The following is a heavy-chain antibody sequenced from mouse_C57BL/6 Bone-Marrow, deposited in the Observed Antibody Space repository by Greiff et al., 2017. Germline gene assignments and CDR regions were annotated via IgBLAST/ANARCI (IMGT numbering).Heavy chain of an antibody. V-gene: IGHV7-1*01. D-gene: IGHD1-1*01. CDR2: SRNKANDYTT. CDR3: ARDYYGSSYGYAMDY. Sequence: EVQGVESGGGLVQSGRSLRLSCATSGFTFSDFYMEWVRQAPGKGLEWIAASRNKANDYTTEYSASVKGRFIVSRDTSQSILYLQMNALRAEDTAIYYCARDYYGSSYGYAMDYWGQGTSVTVSS. CDR1: GFTFSDFY. J-gene: IGHJ4*01.